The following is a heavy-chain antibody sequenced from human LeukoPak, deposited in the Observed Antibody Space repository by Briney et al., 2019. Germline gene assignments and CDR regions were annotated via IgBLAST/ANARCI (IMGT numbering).Heavy chain of an antibody. D-gene: IGHD1-26*01. CDR2: IYFSGGT. V-gene: IGHV4-59*11. Sequence: SETLPLICTVSGDSISSHYWSCMRHPPAKGREGVGYIYFSGGTTYNPCLNSRGTISVDTSKTQCSLKLSCGTVADTAVYYCARDWELLSGYYYGVDVWGQGTTVTVSS. CDR1: GDSISSHY. J-gene: IGHJ6*02. CDR3: ARDWELLSGYYYGVDV.